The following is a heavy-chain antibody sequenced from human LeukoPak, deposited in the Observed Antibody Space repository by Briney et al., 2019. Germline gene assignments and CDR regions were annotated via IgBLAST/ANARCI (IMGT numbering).Heavy chain of an antibody. V-gene: IGHV3-21*04. D-gene: IGHD3-22*01. CDR1: GFTFSSYS. CDR3: ARDRNYYDSHNDAFDI. Sequence: PGGSLRLSCAASGFTFSSYSMNWVRQAPGKGLEWVSSISSSSSYIYYADSVKGRFTISRDNAKNSLYLQMNSLRAEDTAVYYCARDRNYYDSHNDAFDIWGQGTMVTVSS. J-gene: IGHJ3*02. CDR2: ISSSSSYI.